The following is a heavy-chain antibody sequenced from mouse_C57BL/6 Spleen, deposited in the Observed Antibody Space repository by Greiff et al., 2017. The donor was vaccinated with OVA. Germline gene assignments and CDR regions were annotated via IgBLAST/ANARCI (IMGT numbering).Heavy chain of an antibody. CDR1: GYTFTSYW. CDR2: IHPNSGST. CDR3: AGIAFITTPVEDAMDY. J-gene: IGHJ4*01. Sequence: QVQLQQPGAELVKPGASVKLSCKASGYTFTSYWMHWVKQRPGQGLEWIGMIHPNSGSTNYNEKFKSKATLTVDKSSSTAYMQLSSLTSEDSAVYYCAGIAFITTPVEDAMDYWGQGTSVTVSS. D-gene: IGHD1-2*01. V-gene: IGHV1-64*01.